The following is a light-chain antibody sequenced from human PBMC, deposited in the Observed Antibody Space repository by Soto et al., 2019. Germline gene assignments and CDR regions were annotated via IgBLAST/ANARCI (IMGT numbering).Light chain of an antibody. J-gene: IGKJ1*01. V-gene: IGKV3-20*01. CDR1: QSVTIGY. CDR3: QQYGTSPWT. CDR2: GAR. Sequence: VLTQSPGTLSLSPGERATLSCRDSQSVTIGYLAWFQQKPGQAPRLLIYGARTRATGVPDRFSASGSGTDFSLTISRLEPEDFAVYYCQQYGTSPWTFGQGTKVEIK.